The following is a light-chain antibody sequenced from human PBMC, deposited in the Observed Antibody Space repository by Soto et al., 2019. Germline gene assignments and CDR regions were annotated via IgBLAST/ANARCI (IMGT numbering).Light chain of an antibody. J-gene: IGKJ1*01. V-gene: IGKV3-20*01. CDR1: QSVTSSS. Sequence: ELVLTQSPGTLSLSPGERATLSCRASQSVTSSSLAWYQQKPGQAPRLLISGASSRATGIPDRFSGSGSGTDFTHTISRLEPEDFGFHYCQQYDSSPRRLGHGTNVDIK. CDR2: GAS. CDR3: QQYDSSPRR.